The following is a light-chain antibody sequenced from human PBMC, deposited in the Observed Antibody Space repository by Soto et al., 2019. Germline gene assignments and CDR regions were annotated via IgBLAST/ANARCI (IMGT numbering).Light chain of an antibody. CDR2: GAS. CDR3: QQYVISVT. Sequence: EIVLTQSPGTLSLSPGERATLSCRASQSISGNYLAWYQQQPGQAPRLLIYGASNRATGIPERFSGSGSGTALTLTIGRLEPQDSAMYYCQQYVISVTFGQGTRLEI. V-gene: IGKV3-20*01. J-gene: IGKJ5*01. CDR1: QSISGNY.